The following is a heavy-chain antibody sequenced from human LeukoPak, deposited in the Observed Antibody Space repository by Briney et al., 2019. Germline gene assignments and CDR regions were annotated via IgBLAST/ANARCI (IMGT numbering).Heavy chain of an antibody. J-gene: IGHJ5*02. CDR3: ARAWDSSGWYWFDP. D-gene: IGHD6-19*01. CDR2: IYSGGST. Sequence: PGGSLRLSCAASGFTDSSNYMSWVRQAPGKGLEWVSVIYSGGSTYYADSVKGRFTISRDNSKNTLYLQMNSLRAEDTAVYYCARAWDSSGWYWFDPWGQGTLVTVSS. CDR1: GFTDSSNY. V-gene: IGHV3-53*01.